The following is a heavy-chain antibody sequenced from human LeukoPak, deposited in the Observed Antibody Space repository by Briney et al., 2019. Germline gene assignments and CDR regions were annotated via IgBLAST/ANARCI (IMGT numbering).Heavy chain of an antibody. CDR3: ARRDSTVTTLAYAFDI. D-gene: IGHD4-17*01. V-gene: IGHV1-2*02. CDR2: INPNSGGT. Sequence: ASVKVSCKASGYTFTGYYMHWVRQAPGQGLEWMGWINPNSGGTNYAQKFQGRVTMTRDTSISTAYMELSSLRSEDTAVYYCARRDSTVTTLAYAFDIWGQGAMVTVSS. J-gene: IGHJ3*02. CDR1: GYTFTGYY.